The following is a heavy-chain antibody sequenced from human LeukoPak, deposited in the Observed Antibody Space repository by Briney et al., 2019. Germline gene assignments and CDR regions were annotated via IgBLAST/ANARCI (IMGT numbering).Heavy chain of an antibody. CDR2: IYYSGSI. J-gene: IGHJ3*02. CDR3: AGITIFGVVIDAFDI. D-gene: IGHD3-3*01. CDR1: GGSISSSSYY. V-gene: IGHV4-39*01. Sequence: SETLSLTCTVSGGSISSSSYYWGWIRQPPGKWLEWIVSIYYSGSIYYNPALKRRVTISVDTSKNQFSLKLSSVTAADTAVYYCAGITIFGVVIDAFDIWGQGTMVTVSS.